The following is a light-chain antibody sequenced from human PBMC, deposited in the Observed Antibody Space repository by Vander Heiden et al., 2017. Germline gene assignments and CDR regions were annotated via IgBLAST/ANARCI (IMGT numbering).Light chain of an antibody. V-gene: IGLV3-25*03. Sequence: YELTQPPSVSVSPGQTARITCSGDALTKQYTYRYQQKTGQAPVLVIYEDNERPSGIPERFSGSSSGTTVTLTITGVQAEDEADYYCQSADSSGSYRGVFGGGTKLSVL. CDR3: QSADSSGSYRGV. J-gene: IGLJ3*02. CDR2: EDN. CDR1: ALTKQY.